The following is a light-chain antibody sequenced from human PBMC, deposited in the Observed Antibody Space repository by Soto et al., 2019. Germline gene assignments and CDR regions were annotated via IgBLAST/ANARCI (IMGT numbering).Light chain of an antibody. J-gene: IGLJ2*01. Sequence: QSALTQPRSVSGSPGQSVTISCSGSSSDIGGYNYVSWYRQHPGKAPELMIYDVSLRPSGVPDRVSGSKSGNTASLTISVLHAEDEADYYCCSYAGSYTLLFGGGTRSPS. CDR1: SSDIGGYNY. V-gene: IGLV2-11*01. CDR3: CSYAGSYTLL. CDR2: DVS.